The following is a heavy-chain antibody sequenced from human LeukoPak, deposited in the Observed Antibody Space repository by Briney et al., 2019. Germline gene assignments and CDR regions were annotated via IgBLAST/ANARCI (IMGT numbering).Heavy chain of an antibody. J-gene: IGHJ5*02. V-gene: IGHV3-66*02. Sequence: GGSLRLSCAASGFTVGSNYMSWVRQAPGKGLEWVSVIYSGGSTYYADSVKGRFTISRDNSKNTLYLQMNSLRAEDTAVYYCARTLAAAGTGWFDPWGQGTLVTVSS. CDR3: ARTLAAAGTGWFDP. CDR2: IYSGGST. D-gene: IGHD6-13*01. CDR1: GFTVGSNY.